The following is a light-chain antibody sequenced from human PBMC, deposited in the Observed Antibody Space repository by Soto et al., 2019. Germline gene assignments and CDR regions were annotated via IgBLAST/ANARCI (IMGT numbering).Light chain of an antibody. CDR1: SSNIGRNT. V-gene: IGLV1-44*01. J-gene: IGLJ2*01. CDR3: ATWDDSLKGVI. Sequence: QSVLTQPPSASGIPGQRVTISCSGSSSNIGRNTANWYQQLPGTAPKLLISTNNQRPSGVPDRFSGSKSATSASLAISGLQSGDEATYYCATWDDSLKGVIFGGGTKLTVL. CDR2: TNN.